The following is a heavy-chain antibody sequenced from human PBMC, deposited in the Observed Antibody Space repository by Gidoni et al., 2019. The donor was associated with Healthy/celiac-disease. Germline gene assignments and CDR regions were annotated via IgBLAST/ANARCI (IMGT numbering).Heavy chain of an antibody. CDR2: INHSGST. CDR1: GVSLSGDY. V-gene: IGHV4-34*01. J-gene: IGHJ5*02. CDR3: ARGPLGYCSSTSCRLFDP. Sequence: QGQLQQRGAGLFKPSATPSPTCAVPGVSLSGDYWRWNRQPPGKRLEWIGEINHSGSTNYNPSLKSRVTISVDTSKNQFSLKLSSVTAADTAVYYCARGPLGYCSSTSCRLFDPWGQGTLVTVSS. D-gene: IGHD2-2*01.